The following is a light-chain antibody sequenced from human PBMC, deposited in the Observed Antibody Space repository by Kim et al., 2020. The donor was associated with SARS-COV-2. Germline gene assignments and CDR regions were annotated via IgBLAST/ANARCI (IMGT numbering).Light chain of an antibody. CDR3: QQYGSLPFT. CDR2: GAS. CDR1: QRVSSNY. V-gene: IGKV3-20*01. J-gene: IGKJ3*01. Sequence: SPGERATLACRASQRVSSNYLTWYQQKPGQAPRLLIYGASTRATGIPDKFAGSGSGTDFTLTISRLEPEDFAVYYCQQYGSLPFTFGPGTKVDIK.